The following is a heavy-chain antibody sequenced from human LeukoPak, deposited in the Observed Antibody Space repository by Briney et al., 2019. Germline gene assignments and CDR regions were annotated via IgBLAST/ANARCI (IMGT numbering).Heavy chain of an antibody. CDR3: ARAPHTSPTDYYFDF. Sequence: PSETLSLTCNVSGDSVSSDNFYWAWIRQPPGKGPERIGTIYHSGSAYHNPSLKSRLTISIDTSKNQFSLKLTSVTAADTALYFCARAPHTSPTDYYFDFWGPGTLVTVSS. CDR2: IYHSGSA. J-gene: IGHJ4*02. CDR1: GDSVSSDNFY. V-gene: IGHV4-39*07. D-gene: IGHD1-14*01.